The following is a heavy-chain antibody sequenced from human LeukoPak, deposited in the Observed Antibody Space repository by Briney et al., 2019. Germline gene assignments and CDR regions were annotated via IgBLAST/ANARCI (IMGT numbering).Heavy chain of an antibody. CDR1: GFTFRSYD. J-gene: IGHJ2*01. D-gene: IGHD6-13*01. V-gene: IGHV3-13*01. CDR3: ASAAYSSTWYSRYFDL. Sequence: SGGSLSLSCAASGFTFRSYDMHWVRQATGKGLEWVSGIGTAGEIYYPGSVKGRFTISRENAKNSLYLQMNSLRAGDTAVYYCASAAYSSTWYSRYFDLWGRGTLVTVSS. CDR2: IGTAGEI.